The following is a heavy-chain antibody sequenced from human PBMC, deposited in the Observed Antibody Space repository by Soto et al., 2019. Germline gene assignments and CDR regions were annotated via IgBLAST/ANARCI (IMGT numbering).Heavy chain of an antibody. CDR1: GFSFSTYA. Sequence: GGSLRLSCAASGFSFSTYAMSWVRQVPGKGLEWVSAITGSGGSTYYRNSVKGRFTVSRDNSQNTLYLQMDSLRDEDTGLYYCAKDGVYSSGLSRVWGQGTLVTVSS. J-gene: IGHJ4*02. V-gene: IGHV3-23*01. CDR2: ITGSGGST. D-gene: IGHD3-22*01. CDR3: AKDGVYSSGLSRV.